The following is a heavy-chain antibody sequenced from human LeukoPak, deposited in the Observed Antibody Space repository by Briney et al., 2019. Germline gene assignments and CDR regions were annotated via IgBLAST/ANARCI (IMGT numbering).Heavy chain of an antibody. D-gene: IGHD3-10*01. CDR2: ISWNSGSI. CDR3: ARAGSHWHYVY. V-gene: IGHV3-9*01. Sequence: GGSLRLSCAASGFTFDDYAMHWVRQAPGKGLEWVSGISWNSGSIGYADSVKGRFTISRDNAKNSLSLQMNNLRVEDTAVYYCARAGSHWHYVYWGQGTVVTVSS. CDR1: GFTFDDYA. J-gene: IGHJ4*02.